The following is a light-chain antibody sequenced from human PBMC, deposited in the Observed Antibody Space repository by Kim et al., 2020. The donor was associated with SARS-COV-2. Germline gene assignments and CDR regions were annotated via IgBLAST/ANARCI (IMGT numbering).Light chain of an antibody. Sequence: GESVTRSRSGRSGSSAKNEWAGCRRRPGGDPTRVSYKDNQSPSGVPERFSGSIDSSANSASLTISGLKTEDEADYYCQSYDSSNWVFGGGTQLTVL. CDR1: SGSSAKNE. CDR2: KDN. J-gene: IGLJ3*02. V-gene: IGLV6-57*02. CDR3: QSYDSSNWV.